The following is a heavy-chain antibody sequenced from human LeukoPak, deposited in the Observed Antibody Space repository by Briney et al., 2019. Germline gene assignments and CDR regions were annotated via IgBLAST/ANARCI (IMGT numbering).Heavy chain of an antibody. Sequence: GGSLRLSCAASGFTFSTYAVNWVRQAPGKGLEWVANIKEDGSEKYYLDSVKGRFTISRDNAKNLLYLQMNSLRAEDTAVYYCARNYFDYWGQGTLVTVSS. CDR2: IKEDGSEK. CDR1: GFTFSTYA. V-gene: IGHV3-7*01. CDR3: ARNYFDY. J-gene: IGHJ4*02.